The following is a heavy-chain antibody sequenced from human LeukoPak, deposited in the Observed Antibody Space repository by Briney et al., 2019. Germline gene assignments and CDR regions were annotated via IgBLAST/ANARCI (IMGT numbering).Heavy chain of an antibody. J-gene: IGHJ5*02. D-gene: IGHD2-15*01. Sequence: ASVKVSCKASGYTFTSYYMHWVRQAPGQGLEWMGIITPSDGSTSYAQKFQGRVTMTRDTSTSTVYMELSSLRSEDTAVYYCARGTIYCSGGSCYRLGWFDPWGQGTLVTVSS. V-gene: IGHV1-46*01. CDR3: ARGTIYCSGGSCYRLGWFDP. CDR1: GYTFTSYY. CDR2: ITPSDGST.